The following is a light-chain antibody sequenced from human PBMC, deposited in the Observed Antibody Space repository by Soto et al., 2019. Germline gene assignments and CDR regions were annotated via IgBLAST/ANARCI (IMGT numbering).Light chain of an antibody. CDR1: SSNIGAGSD. CDR3: QSYDSSLSAPVV. J-gene: IGLJ2*01. CDR2: GNS. Sequence: QSVLTQPPSVSVAPGQRVTISCTGSSSNIGAGSDVHWYQQLPGTAPKLLIYGNSNRPSGVPDRFSGSKSGTSASLAITGLQAEDEADYYCQSYDSSLSAPVVFGGGTKLTVL. V-gene: IGLV1-40*01.